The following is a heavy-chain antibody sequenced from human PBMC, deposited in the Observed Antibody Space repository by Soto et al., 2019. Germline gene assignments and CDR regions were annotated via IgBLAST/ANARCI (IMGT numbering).Heavy chain of an antibody. CDR2: ISSSSSYI. CDR3: ASDLGYSSGYEYFQH. CDR1: GFTFSSYS. J-gene: IGHJ1*01. D-gene: IGHD6-19*01. Sequence: EVQLVESGGGLVKPGGSLRLSCAASGFTFSSYSMNWVRQAPGKGLEWGSSISSSSSYIYYADSVKGRFTISRDNAKNSRYLQMNSLRAEDTAVYYCASDLGYSSGYEYFQHWGQGTLVTVSS. V-gene: IGHV3-21*01.